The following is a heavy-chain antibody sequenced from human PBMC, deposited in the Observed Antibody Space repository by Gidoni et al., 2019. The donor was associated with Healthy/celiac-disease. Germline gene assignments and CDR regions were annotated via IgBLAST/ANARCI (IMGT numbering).Heavy chain of an antibody. CDR2: IIPILGIA. Sequence: QVQLVQSGAEVKKPGSSVKVSCKASGGTCSSYAISWVRQAPGQGLEWMGRIIPILGIANYAQKFQGRVTITADKSTSTAYMELSSLRSEDTAVYYCARDHCSSTSCYPTPFDPWGQGTLVTVSS. D-gene: IGHD2-2*01. V-gene: IGHV1-69*04. J-gene: IGHJ5*02. CDR3: ARDHCSSTSCYPTPFDP. CDR1: GGTCSSYA.